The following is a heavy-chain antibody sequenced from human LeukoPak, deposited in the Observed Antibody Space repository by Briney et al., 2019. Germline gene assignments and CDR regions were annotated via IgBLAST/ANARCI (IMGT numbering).Heavy chain of an antibody. J-gene: IGHJ5*02. CDR3: ARDLTPPHCTSTSCPRGGWFDP. D-gene: IGHD2-2*01. CDR1: GYTFTSYG. CDR2: INPYNANT. V-gene: IGHV1-18*01. Sequence: ASVKVSCKASGYTFTSYGISWVRQAPGQGLEWMGWINPYNANTKYAQKLQGRVTMTTDASTSTAYMELRGLGSDDTAVYYCARDLTPPHCTSTSCPRGGWFDPWGRGTLVTVSS.